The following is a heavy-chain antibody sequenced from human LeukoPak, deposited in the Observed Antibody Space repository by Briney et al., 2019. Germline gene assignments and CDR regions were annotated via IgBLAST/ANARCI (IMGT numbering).Heavy chain of an antibody. V-gene: IGHV3-11*04. CDR3: ARRAGAYSHPYDY. CDR1: GFTFSDYY. D-gene: IGHD4/OR15-4a*01. CDR2: ISSSGFAI. J-gene: IGHJ4*02. Sequence: GGSLRLSCAASGFTFSDYYMTWIRQAPGKGLEWISYISSSGFAIYYADSVKGRSTISRDNAKNSLSLQMNSLRPEDTAVYYCARRAGAYSHPYDYWGQGTLVTVSS.